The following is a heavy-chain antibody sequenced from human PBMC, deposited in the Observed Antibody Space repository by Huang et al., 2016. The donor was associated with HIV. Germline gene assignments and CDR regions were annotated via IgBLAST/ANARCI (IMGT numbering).Heavy chain of an antibody. Sequence: QVQLQQWGAGLLRPSETLSLTCAVYGGSFSGYYGTWIRQPPGKGLAWIGEINHSESTNYNPSREGRVTISVYTSRNQFSLTLTSVTAADTAVYYCARGQGGYYYYYMDVWGKGTTVTVSS. CDR3: ARGQGGYYYYYMDV. CDR1: GGSFSGYY. J-gene: IGHJ6*03. V-gene: IGHV4-34*01. CDR2: INHSEST.